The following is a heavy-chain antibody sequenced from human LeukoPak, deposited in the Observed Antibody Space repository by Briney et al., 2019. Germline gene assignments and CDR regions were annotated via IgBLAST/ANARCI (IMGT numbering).Heavy chain of an antibody. D-gene: IGHD1-7*01. Sequence: GGSLRLSCALPGTTTFHDAWMNWVRQAPGQGLEWVGRINSDGSSTSYADSVKGRFTISRDNAKNTLYLQMNSLRAEDTAVYYCASATPTGTTGIDPWGQGTLVTVSS. CDR3: ASATPTGTTGIDP. J-gene: IGHJ5*02. CDR1: GTTTFHDAW. V-gene: IGHV3-74*01. CDR2: INSDGSST.